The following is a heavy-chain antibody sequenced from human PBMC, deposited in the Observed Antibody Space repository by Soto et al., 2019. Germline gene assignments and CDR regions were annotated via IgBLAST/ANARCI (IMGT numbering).Heavy chain of an antibody. D-gene: IGHD3-16*01. CDR1: NGSITSGNW. CDR2: IYQTGST. Sequence: QVQLQESGPGLVKPSGTLSLTCAVSNGSITSGNWWSWVRQPPGKGLEWIGDIYQTGSTNYNPSLRSRVIISVDKSKNNFSLSLSSVTAADTAVYFCARVWGALAPIAGWFGPWGRGSLVTVSS. J-gene: IGHJ5*02. CDR3: ARVWGALAPIAGWFGP. V-gene: IGHV4-4*02.